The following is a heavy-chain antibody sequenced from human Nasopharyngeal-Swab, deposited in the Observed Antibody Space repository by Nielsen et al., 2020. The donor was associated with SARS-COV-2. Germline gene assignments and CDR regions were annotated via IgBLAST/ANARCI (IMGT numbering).Heavy chain of an antibody. Sequence: SETLSLTCTVSGGSISSGGYYWSWIRQHPGKGLEWIGYIYYSGSTYYNPSLKSRVTISVDTSKNQFSLKLSSVTAADTAVYYCAGAGTIFGVVIIHFDYWGQGAQVTVSS. CDR3: AGAGTIFGVVIIHFDY. J-gene: IGHJ4*02. CDR1: GGSISSGGYY. V-gene: IGHV4-31*03. D-gene: IGHD3-3*01. CDR2: IYYSGST.